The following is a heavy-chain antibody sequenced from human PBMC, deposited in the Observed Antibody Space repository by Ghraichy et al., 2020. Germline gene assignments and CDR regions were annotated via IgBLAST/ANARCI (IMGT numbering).Heavy chain of an antibody. CDR3: ARGIEYSSGWYVPLGPYFDY. CDR1: GYSFTSYW. CDR2: IYPGDSDT. J-gene: IGHJ4*02. V-gene: IGHV5-51*01. D-gene: IGHD6-19*01. Sequence: GESLNISCKGSGYSFTSYWIGWVRQMPGKGLEWMGIIYPGDSDTRYSPSFQGQVTISADKSISTAYLQWSSLKASDTAMYYCARGIEYSSGWYVPLGPYFDYWGQGTLVTVSS.